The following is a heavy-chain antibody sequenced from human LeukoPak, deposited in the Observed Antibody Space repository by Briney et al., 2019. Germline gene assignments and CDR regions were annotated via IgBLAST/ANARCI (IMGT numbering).Heavy chain of an antibody. CDR1: GYSISSGYY. V-gene: IGHV4-38-2*02. CDR2: INHSGST. D-gene: IGHD3-22*01. J-gene: IGHJ4*02. Sequence: PSETLSLTCTVSGYSISSGYYWSWIRQPPGKGLEWIGEINHSGSTNYNPSLKSRVTISVDTSKNQFSLKLSSVTAADTAVYYCARGYHYDSSGYLSYFDYWGQGTLVTVSS. CDR3: ARGYHYDSSGYLSYFDY.